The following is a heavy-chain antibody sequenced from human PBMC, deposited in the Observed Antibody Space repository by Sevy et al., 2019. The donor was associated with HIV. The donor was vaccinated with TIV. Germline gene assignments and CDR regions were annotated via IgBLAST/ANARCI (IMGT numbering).Heavy chain of an antibody. D-gene: IGHD2-21*01. V-gene: IGHV3-30*02. CDR1: GFSYSSYG. J-gene: IGHJ4*02. Sequence: GGSLRPSCAASGFSYSSYGMHWVRKAPGKGLEGVAYIQYDGSNKDYADSVKGRFTISRDNSKNTLDLQMNSLRVEDTAVYYCVKEGGGEGGDHWGQGTLVTVSS. CDR2: IQYDGSNK. CDR3: VKEGGGEGGDH.